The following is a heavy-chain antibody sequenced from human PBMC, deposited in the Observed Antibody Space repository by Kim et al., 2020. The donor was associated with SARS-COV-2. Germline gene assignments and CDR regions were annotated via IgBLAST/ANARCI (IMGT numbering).Heavy chain of an antibody. Sequence: LGTATDAQKFQGRVTITADKSTSTAYMELSSLRSEDTAVYYCARVGGPVGWGQGTLVTVSS. CDR2: LGTA. V-gene: IGHV1-69*06. CDR3: ARVGGPVG. J-gene: IGHJ4*02. D-gene: IGHD2-15*01.